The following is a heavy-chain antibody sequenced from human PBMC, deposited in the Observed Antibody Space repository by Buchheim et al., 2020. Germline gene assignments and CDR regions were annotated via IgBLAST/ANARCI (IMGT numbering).Heavy chain of an antibody. V-gene: IGHV3-7*01. D-gene: IGHD3-22*01. Sequence: EVQLVESGGGLVQPGGSLRLSCAASGFTFSSYWMSWVRQAPGKGLEWVANIKQDGSEKYYVDSVKGRFTISRDNAKNSLSLQMNSLRAEDTAVYYCARDKPNYYDSSGYWAVERDYYYYGMDVWGQGTT. CDR1: GFTFSSYW. CDR2: IKQDGSEK. CDR3: ARDKPNYYDSSGYWAVERDYYYYGMDV. J-gene: IGHJ6*02.